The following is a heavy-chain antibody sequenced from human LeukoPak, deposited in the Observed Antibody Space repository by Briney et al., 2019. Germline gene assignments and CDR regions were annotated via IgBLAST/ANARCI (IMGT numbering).Heavy chain of an antibody. CDR2: ISSSSSYT. CDR3: ARRSSGSPPYYFGY. D-gene: IGHD1-26*01. J-gene: IGHJ4*02. CDR1: GFTFSDYY. Sequence: GGSLRLSCAASGFTFSDYYMSWIRQAPGKGLEWVSYISSSSSYTNYADSVKGRFTISRDNAKNSLYLQMNSLRAEDTAVYYCARRSSGSPPYYFGYWGQGTLVTVSS. V-gene: IGHV3-11*06.